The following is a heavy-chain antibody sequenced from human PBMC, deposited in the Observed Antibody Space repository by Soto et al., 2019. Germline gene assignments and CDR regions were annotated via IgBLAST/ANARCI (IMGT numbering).Heavy chain of an antibody. CDR3: ARTGNDGVDY. CDR1: GGTFSSYA. V-gene: IGHV1-69*13. J-gene: IGHJ4*02. CDR2: IIPIFGTA. D-gene: IGHD1-1*01. Sequence: GASVKVSCKASGGTFSSYAISWVRQAPGQGLGWMGGIIPIFGTANYAQKFQGRVTITADESTSTAYMELSSLRSEDTAVYYCARTGNDGVDYWGQGTLVTVSS.